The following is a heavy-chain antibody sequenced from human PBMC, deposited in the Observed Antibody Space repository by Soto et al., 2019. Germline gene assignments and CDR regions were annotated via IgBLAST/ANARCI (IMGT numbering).Heavy chain of an antibody. CDR3: ASPDTAMGYYYYYGMDV. Sequence: SVKVSCTASGGTFSSSAISWVRQAPGQGLEWMGGIIPIFGTANYAQKFQGRVTITADESTSTAYVELSSLRSEDTAVYYCASPDTAMGYYYYYGMDVWGQGTTVTVSS. CDR2: IIPIFGTA. CDR1: GGTFSSSA. J-gene: IGHJ6*02. D-gene: IGHD5-18*01. V-gene: IGHV1-69*13.